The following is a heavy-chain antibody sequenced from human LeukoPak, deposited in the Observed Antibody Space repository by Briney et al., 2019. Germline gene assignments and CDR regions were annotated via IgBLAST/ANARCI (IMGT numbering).Heavy chain of an antibody. CDR3: ATHRVFTMVPSHHYYYMDV. J-gene: IGHJ6*03. D-gene: IGHD3-10*01. Sequence: GASVKVSCKASGYTFTSYYMHWVRQAPGQGLEWMGIINPSGGSTSYAQKFQGRVTMTRDTSTSTVYMELSSLRSEDTAVYYCATHRVFTMVPSHHYYYMDVWGKGTTVTISS. CDR2: INPSGGST. V-gene: IGHV1-46*01. CDR1: GYTFTSYY.